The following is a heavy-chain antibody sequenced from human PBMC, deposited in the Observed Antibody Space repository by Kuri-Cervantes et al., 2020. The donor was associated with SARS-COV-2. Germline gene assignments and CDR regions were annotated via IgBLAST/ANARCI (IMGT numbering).Heavy chain of an antibody. V-gene: IGHV5-51*01. CDR1: GYNFATYW. J-gene: IGHJ4*02. CDR2: IYPYDSDT. CDR3: ARRVGTYYQSDY. D-gene: IGHD1-26*01. Sequence: GESLKISCKGSGYNFATYWIGWVRQMPGKDLEWMGIIYPYDSDTRYSPPFQGQVTISADKSISTAYLQWSSLNASDSAMYYCARRVGTYYQSDYWGQGTLVTVSS.